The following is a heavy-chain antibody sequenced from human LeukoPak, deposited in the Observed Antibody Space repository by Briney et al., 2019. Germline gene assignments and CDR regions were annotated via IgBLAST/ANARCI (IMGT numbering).Heavy chain of an antibody. CDR2: ISSSSSTI. D-gene: IGHD3-22*01. J-gene: IGHJ4*02. CDR1: GFTFSSYS. V-gene: IGHV3-48*01. CDR3: ARGLRRYYYDSSGYYYFDY. Sequence: PGGSLRLSCAASGFTFSSYSMNWVRQAPGKGLEWVSYISSSSSTIYYADSVKGRFTISRDNAKNSLYLQMNSLRAEDTAVYYCARGLRRYYYDSSGYYYFDYWGQGTLVTFSS.